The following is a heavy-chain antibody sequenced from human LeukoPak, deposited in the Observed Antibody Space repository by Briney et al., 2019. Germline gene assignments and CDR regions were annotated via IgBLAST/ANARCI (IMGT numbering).Heavy chain of an antibody. CDR3: AKVWGYSYAPDAFDI. J-gene: IGHJ3*02. Sequence: PGGSLRLSCAASGFTFSSYGMHWVRQAPGKGLEWVAFIRYDGSNKYYADSVKGRFTISRDNSKNTLYLQMNSLRAEDTAVYYCAKVWGYSYAPDAFDIWGQGTMVTVSS. D-gene: IGHD5-18*01. V-gene: IGHV3-30*02. CDR2: IRYDGSNK. CDR1: GFTFSSYG.